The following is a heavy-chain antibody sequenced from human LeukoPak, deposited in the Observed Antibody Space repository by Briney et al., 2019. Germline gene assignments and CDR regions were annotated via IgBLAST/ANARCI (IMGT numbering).Heavy chain of an antibody. CDR1: GGSISTYY. CDR3: ARSIIGTRSKFDY. Sequence: SETLSLTCTVSGGSISTYYWSWIRQPPGKGLEWVGYISYSGSTNYNPSLKSRVTISLDTSKNQFALKLSSVTAADTAVYYCARSIIGTRSKFDYWGQGTLVTVSS. CDR2: ISYSGST. D-gene: IGHD1/OR15-1a*01. J-gene: IGHJ4*02. V-gene: IGHV4-59*08.